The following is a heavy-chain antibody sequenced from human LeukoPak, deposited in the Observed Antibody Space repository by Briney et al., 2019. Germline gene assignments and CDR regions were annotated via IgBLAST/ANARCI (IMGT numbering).Heavy chain of an antibody. CDR3: ARGPPYYGGNAQDS. Sequence: ASVKVSCKASGYTFTSYDINWVRQATGQGLEWMGWMNPNSGNTGYAQKFQGRVTMTRNTSISTAYLELSSLRSEDTAVYYCARGPPYYGGNAQDSWGQGTLVTVSS. J-gene: IGHJ4*02. V-gene: IGHV1-8*01. CDR1: GYTFTSYD. CDR2: MNPNSGNT. D-gene: IGHD4-23*01.